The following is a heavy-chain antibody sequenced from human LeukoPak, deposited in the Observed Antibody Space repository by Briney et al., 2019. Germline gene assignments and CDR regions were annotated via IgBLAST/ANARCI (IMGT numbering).Heavy chain of an antibody. CDR1: GGSISSSSNY. CDR2: IYYSGST. CDR3: ARLYYYGSGSYPFFDY. V-gene: IGHV4-39*07. D-gene: IGHD3-10*01. Sequence: SETLSLTCSVSGGSISSSSNYWGWIRQPPGKGLEWIGSIYYSGSTNYNPSLKSRVTISVDTSKNQFSLKLSSVTAADTAVYYCARLYYYGSGSYPFFDYWGQGTLVTVSS. J-gene: IGHJ4*02.